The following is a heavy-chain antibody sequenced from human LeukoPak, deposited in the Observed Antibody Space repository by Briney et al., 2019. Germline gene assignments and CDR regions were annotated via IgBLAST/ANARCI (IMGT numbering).Heavy chain of an antibody. CDR2: IYSSGST. Sequence: PSETLSLTCRVSGASINSGSNYWGWIRQPPGKTLEWIGSIYSSGSTYYNPSLKSRVIIMIDTPKNHFSLTLSSVTAADTAVYYCARCTTGRTFGSLREIKRSREIDYWGQGTLVTVSS. CDR1: GASINSGSNY. CDR3: ARCTTGRTFGSLREIKRSREIDY. J-gene: IGHJ4*02. V-gene: IGHV4-39*07. D-gene: IGHD1-1*01.